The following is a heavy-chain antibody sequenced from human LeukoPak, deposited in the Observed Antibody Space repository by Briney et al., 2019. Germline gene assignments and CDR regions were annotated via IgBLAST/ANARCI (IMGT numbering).Heavy chain of an antibody. V-gene: IGHV3-7*01. CDR3: ARMGAPYYYYYMDA. D-gene: IGHD3-16*01. Sequence: GGSLRLSCAASGFTFSSYWMSWVRQAPGTGLEGVANIKQDGSEKYYVDSVKGRFTISRDNAKNSLYLQMNSLRAEDTAVYYCARMGAPYYYYYMDAWGKGTTVTVSS. CDR2: IKQDGSEK. J-gene: IGHJ6*03. CDR1: GFTFSSYW.